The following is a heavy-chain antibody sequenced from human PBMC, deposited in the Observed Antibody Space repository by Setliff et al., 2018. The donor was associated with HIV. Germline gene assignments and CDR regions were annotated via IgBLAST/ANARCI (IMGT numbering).Heavy chain of an antibody. V-gene: IGHV4-39*01. CDR3: ARPLSPSYNFWGDAFAI. CDR1: GVSISTSGYY. Sequence: LSLTCNVSGVSISTSGYYWGWIRQPPGKGLEWIGGFHSSGSTSYNPSLRSRVVLSVDTSKNQLSLRLTSFTAADAAVYYCARPLSPSYNFWGDAFAIWGQGTLVTVSS. CDR2: FHSSGST. D-gene: IGHD3-3*01. J-gene: IGHJ3*02.